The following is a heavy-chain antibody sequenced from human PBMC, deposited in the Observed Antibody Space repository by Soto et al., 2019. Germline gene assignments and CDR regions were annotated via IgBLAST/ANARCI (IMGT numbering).Heavy chain of an antibody. CDR3: ARMNRDYYYYGMDV. CDR1: GDSISSSKW. Sequence: QMHLQESGPGLVKPSGTLALTCGVSGDSISSSKWWTWVRQTPVKGLEWIGKIDHNGVANYNPSLESRVTISKHNSKNQILLKVSSMTAADSGVYYCARMNRDYYYYGMDVWGHGATVTVSS. V-gene: IGHV4-4*02. CDR2: IDHNGVA. J-gene: IGHJ6*02.